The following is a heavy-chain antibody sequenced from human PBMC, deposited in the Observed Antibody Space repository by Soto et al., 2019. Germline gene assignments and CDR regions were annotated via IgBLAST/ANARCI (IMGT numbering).Heavy chain of an antibody. Sequence: ASVKVSCKASGGTFSSYTISWVRQDPGQGLKWMGRIIPILGIANYAQKFQGRVTITADKSTSTAYMELSSLRSEDTAVYYCARGPSYYYDSSGYYYTSALVYWGQGTLVTVSS. CDR2: IIPILGIA. CDR3: ARGPSYYYDSSGYYYTSALVY. V-gene: IGHV1-69*02. J-gene: IGHJ4*02. CDR1: GGTFSSYT. D-gene: IGHD3-22*01.